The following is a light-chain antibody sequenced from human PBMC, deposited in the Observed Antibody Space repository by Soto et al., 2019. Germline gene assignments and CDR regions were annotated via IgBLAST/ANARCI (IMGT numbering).Light chain of an antibody. CDR1: QSVSRY. J-gene: IGKJ5*01. CDR2: DTS. V-gene: IGKV3-11*01. Sequence: EILLTQSTDTLSLSPGERVTSSCRDSQSVSRYLAWYQQKPGQAPRLLIYDTSYRATGTPARFSGSGSRTDFTLTISRLEPEDFALYYCQQRSNWITFGQGTRLEIK. CDR3: QQRSNWIT.